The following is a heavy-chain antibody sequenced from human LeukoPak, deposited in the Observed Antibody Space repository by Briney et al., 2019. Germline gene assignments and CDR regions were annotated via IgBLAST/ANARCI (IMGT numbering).Heavy chain of an antibody. CDR3: ARGPGLNVYYYGMDV. CDR1: GYTFTSYD. D-gene: IGHD1-1*01. CDR2: MNPNSGDT. V-gene: IGHV1-8*01. Sequence: ASVKVSCKASGYTFTSYDINWVRQAAGQGLEWMGWMNPNSGDTGSAQKFQDRVTLTRNTSIGTAYMELSSLTSEDTAVYYCARGPGLNVYYYGMDVWGQGTTVTVSS. J-gene: IGHJ6*02.